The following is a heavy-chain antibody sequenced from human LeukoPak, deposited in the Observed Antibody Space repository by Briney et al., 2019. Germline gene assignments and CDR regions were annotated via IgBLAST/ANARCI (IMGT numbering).Heavy chain of an antibody. J-gene: IGHJ4*02. V-gene: IGHV4-59*01. Sequence: PSEALSLTCTVPGGSISSYYWSWIRQPPGKGLEWIGYIYYSGSTNYNPSLKSRVTISVDTSKNQFSLKLSSVTAADTAVYYCARGPTRYYFDYWGQGTLVTVSS. CDR3: ARGPTRYYFDY. CDR2: IYYSGST. CDR1: GGSISSYY.